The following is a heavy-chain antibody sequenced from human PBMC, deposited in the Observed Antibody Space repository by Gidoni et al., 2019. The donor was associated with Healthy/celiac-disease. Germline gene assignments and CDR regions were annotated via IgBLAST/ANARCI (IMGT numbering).Heavy chain of an antibody. Sequence: QLQLQESGPGLVKPSETLSLTCTVSGGSISSSSYYWGWIRQPPGKGLEWIGSIYYSGSTYYNPSLKSRVTISVDTSKNQFSLKLSSVTAADTAVYYCARLTTGISPLNLDYWGQGTLVTVSS. CDR3: ARLTTGISPLNLDY. V-gene: IGHV4-39*01. CDR1: GGSISSSSYY. CDR2: IYYSGST. J-gene: IGHJ4*02. D-gene: IGHD1-1*01.